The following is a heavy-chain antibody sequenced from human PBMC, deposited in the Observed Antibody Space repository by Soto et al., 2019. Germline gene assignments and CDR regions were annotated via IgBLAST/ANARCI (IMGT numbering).Heavy chain of an antibody. V-gene: IGHV2-5*02. J-gene: IGHJ4*02. D-gene: IGHD3-3*01. CDR2: IYWDDDK. Sequence: SGPTLVNPTQTVTLTCTFSGFSLSTSGVGVGWIRQPPGKALEWLALIYWDDDKRYSPSLKSRLTITKDTSKNQVVLTMTNMDPVDTATYYCAHRDGPIRFLEWLFDSWGQGTLVTVSS. CDR1: GFSLSTSGVG. CDR3: AHRDGPIRFLEWLFDS.